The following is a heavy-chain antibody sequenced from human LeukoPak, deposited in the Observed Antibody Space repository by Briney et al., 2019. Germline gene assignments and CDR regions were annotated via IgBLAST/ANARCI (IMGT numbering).Heavy chain of an antibody. J-gene: IGHJ4*02. V-gene: IGHV3-30-3*01. CDR2: ISYDGSNK. CDR3: ARATDTVTTGALGY. CDR1: GFTFSSYA. Sequence: PGGSLRLSCAASGFTFSSYAMHWVRQAPGKGLEWVAVISYDGSNKYYADSVKGRFTISRDNSKSTLYLQMNSLRAEDTAVYYCARATDTVTTGALGYWGQGTLVTVSS. D-gene: IGHD4-17*01.